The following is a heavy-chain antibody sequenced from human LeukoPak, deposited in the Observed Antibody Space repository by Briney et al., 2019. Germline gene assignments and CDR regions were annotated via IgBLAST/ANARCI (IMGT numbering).Heavy chain of an antibody. CDR1: GFTFSSYA. V-gene: IGHV3-30-3*01. J-gene: IGHJ4*02. Sequence: GGSLRLSCAASGFTFSSYAMHWVRQAPGKGLEWVAVISYDGSNKYYADSVKGRFTISRDNSKNTLYLQMNSLRAEDTAVYYCARGSKYYDILTGYGPDLYYFDYWGQGTLVTVSS. CDR2: ISYDGSNK. CDR3: ARGSKYYDILTGYGPDLYYFDY. D-gene: IGHD3-9*01.